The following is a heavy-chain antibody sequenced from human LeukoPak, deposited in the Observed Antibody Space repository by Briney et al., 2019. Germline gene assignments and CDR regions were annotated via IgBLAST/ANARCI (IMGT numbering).Heavy chain of an antibody. V-gene: IGHV3-15*01. CDR1: GLTVSNAW. D-gene: IGHD1-26*01. Sequence: PGGSLRLSCVASGLTVSNAWMSWVRQAAGKGREWVGRVKSKTDGETTDYAAPVKGRFTVSINTLYLQMNSLKTEDTAVYYCITDPGAWEPIWGQGTLVTVSS. J-gene: IGHJ3*02. CDR3: ITDPGAWEPI. CDR2: VKSKTDGETT.